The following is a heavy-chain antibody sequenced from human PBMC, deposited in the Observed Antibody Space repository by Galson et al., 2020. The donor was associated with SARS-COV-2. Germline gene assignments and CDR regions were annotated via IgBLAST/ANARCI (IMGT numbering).Heavy chain of an antibody. Sequence: ALHGESLKISCAASGFTFSSYWMHWVRQAPGKGLVWVSRIYSEGSSTSYADSVKGRFTISGDNAKNTLYLQMNSLRAEDTAVYYCERGDMANDYFDYWGQGTLVTVSS. V-gene: IGHV3-74*01. CDR2: IYSEGSST. J-gene: IGHJ4*02. CDR3: ERGDMANDYFDY. CDR1: GFTFSSYW. D-gene: IGHD3-16*01.